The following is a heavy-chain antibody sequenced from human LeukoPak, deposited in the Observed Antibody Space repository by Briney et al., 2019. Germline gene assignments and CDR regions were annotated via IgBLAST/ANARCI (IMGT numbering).Heavy chain of an antibody. CDR3: ARDIDSSGYYYPSFDY. Sequence: GRSPRLSCAASGFTFSSYAMHWVRQAPGKGLEWVALISYDGSNKYYADSVKGRFTISRGNSKNALYLQMNSLRAEDTAVYYCARDIDSSGYYYPSFDYWGQGTLVTVSS. D-gene: IGHD3-22*01. CDR2: ISYDGSNK. J-gene: IGHJ4*02. V-gene: IGHV3-30-3*01. CDR1: GFTFSSYA.